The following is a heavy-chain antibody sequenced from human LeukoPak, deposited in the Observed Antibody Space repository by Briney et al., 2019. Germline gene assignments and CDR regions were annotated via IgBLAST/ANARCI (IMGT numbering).Heavy chain of an antibody. CDR1: GYIFTSYP. CDR2: INTGNGNT. J-gene: IGHJ4*02. V-gene: IGHV1-3*04. CDR3: ARDRAMADY. D-gene: IGHD5-18*01. Sequence: RASVNVSCTASGYIFTSYPIHWVRQAPGQRLEWMGWINTGNGNTKYSQRFEGRVTVTTDTSAAAAYMELSSLRSEDTAVYYCARDRAMADYWGQGTLVTVSS.